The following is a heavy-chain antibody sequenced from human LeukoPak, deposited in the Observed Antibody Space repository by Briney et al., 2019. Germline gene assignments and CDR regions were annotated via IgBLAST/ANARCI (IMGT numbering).Heavy chain of an antibody. CDR3: AKDRAVACGGSCGFYY. V-gene: IGHV3-30*18. Sequence: GGPLSLSCAASGSTFSSYGMHWVRQAPGKGLGWVAVISYDGSNKYYADSVKGRFTISRDNSKNTLYLQMNSLRAEDTAVYYCAKDRAVACGGSCGFYYWGQGTLVTVSS. CDR2: ISYDGSNK. D-gene: IGHD2-15*01. J-gene: IGHJ4*02. CDR1: GSTFSSYG.